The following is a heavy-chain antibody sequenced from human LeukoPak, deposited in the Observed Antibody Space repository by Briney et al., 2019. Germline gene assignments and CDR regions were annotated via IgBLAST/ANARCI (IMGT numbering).Heavy chain of an antibody. V-gene: IGHV4-59*08. CDR2: IYYSGST. CDR3: ARKGVSDLYYFDS. J-gene: IGHJ4*02. D-gene: IGHD3-16*01. Sequence: SETLSLTCTVSGGSISSYYWSWIRQPPGKGLEWMGNIYYSGSTNYNSSLKSRVTISVDMSKNQISLKLRSVTAADTAVYYCARKGVSDLYYFDSWGQGTLVTVSS. CDR1: GGSISSYY.